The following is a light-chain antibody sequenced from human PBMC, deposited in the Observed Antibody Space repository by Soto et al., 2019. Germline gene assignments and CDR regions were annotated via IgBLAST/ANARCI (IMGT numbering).Light chain of an antibody. CDR3: QQSYNTTWT. CDR1: QGISTY. Sequence: IQMTQSPSSLSASVGDRFTITCRSSQGISTYLNWYQQKPGKAPKLLIYAASSLQSGVPSRFSGSGSETDFTLTISSLQPEDFATYSCQQSYNTTWTFGQGTKVDI. J-gene: IGKJ1*01. CDR2: AAS. V-gene: IGKV1-39*01.